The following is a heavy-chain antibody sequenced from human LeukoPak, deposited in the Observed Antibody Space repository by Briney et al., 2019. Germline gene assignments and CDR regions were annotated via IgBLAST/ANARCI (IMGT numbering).Heavy chain of an antibody. J-gene: IGHJ4*02. CDR2: IHYSGST. Sequence: SETLSLTCTVAGGSINSYCWSWIRQPRGRGLEWIGSIHYSGSTSYNPSLRSRVTISVDKSKNQFFLKLSSATDTDTAVYYCARRVHSSSWSSSFDYSGQETPVTVSS. D-gene: IGHD6-13*01. CDR1: GGSINSYC. V-gene: IGHV4-59*01. CDR3: ARRVHSSSWSSSFDY.